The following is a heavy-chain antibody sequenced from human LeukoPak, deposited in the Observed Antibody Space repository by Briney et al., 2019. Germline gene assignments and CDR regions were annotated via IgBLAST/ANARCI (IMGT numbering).Heavy chain of an antibody. CDR1: GFTFSSYG. D-gene: IGHD6-13*01. J-gene: IGHJ4*02. CDR2: ISYDGSNK. V-gene: IGHV3-30*18. Sequence: GGSLRLSCAASGFTFSSYGMHWVRQAPGKGLEWVAVISYDGSNKYYADSVKGRFTISRDNSKNTLYLQMNSLRAEDTAVYYCAKDHSPGIAAAGTLNYFDYWGQGTLVTVSS. CDR3: AKDHSPGIAAAGTLNYFDY.